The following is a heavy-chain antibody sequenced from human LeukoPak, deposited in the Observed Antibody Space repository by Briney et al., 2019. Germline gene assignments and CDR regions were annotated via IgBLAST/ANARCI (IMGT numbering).Heavy chain of an antibody. CDR1: SGSISTTYYY. D-gene: IGHD1-26*01. V-gene: IGHV4-61*01. J-gene: IGHJ4*02. CDR3: ARDYSGSYYSLDY. Sequence: PSETLSLTCTVSSGSISTTYYYWSWIRQPPGKGLEWIGYIYYSGSTNYNPSLKSRVTISVDTSKNQFSLKLSSVTAADTAVYHCARDYSGSYYSLDYWGQGTLVTVSS. CDR2: IYYSGST.